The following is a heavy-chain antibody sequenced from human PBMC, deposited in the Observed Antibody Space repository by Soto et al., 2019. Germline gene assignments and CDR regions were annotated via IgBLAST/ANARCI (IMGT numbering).Heavy chain of an antibody. Sequence: QVHLVQSGAEVKKPGASVKVSCKASGYTFTSYGITWVRQAPGQGLEWMGWISAHNGNTDYAQKLQGRVMVTRDTSTSTAYMALRSLRSDDSAVYYCARGRYGDYWGQGAMVTVS. CDR1: GYTFTSYG. CDR2: ISAHNGNT. CDR3: ARGRYGDY. J-gene: IGHJ4*02. V-gene: IGHV1-18*01. D-gene: IGHD1-1*01.